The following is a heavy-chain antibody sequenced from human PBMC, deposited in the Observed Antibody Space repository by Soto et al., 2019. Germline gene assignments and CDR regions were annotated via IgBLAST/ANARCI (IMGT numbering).Heavy chain of an antibody. CDR1: GYTFTSYY. Sequence: QVQLVQSGAEVKKPGASVKVSCKASGYTFTSYYMHWVRQAPGQGLEWMGIINPSGGSTSYAQKFQGRVTLTRDTSTHTVYMGLSSLSFYATAVYYCAMECRSSCYSDLDSWGQGTIVAVSS. J-gene: IGHJ4*02. V-gene: IGHV1-46*03. CDR2: INPSGGST. CDR3: AMECRSSCYSDLDS. D-gene: IGHD2-15*01.